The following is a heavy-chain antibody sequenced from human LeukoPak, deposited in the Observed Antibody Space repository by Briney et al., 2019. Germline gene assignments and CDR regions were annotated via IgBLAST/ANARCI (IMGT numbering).Heavy chain of an antibody. CDR2: ISNSNGNT. V-gene: IGHV3-23*01. CDR3: AKATGTLGN. Sequence: CTXSXFTFSSYAMSWVRQAPGKGLEWVSPISNSNGNTYYADSVKGRFTIYRDNYKKTLYMQMNSLTDEDTGINYCAKATGTLGNWGQGTLVTVSS. CDR1: XFTFSSYA. J-gene: IGHJ4*02. D-gene: IGHD1-1*01.